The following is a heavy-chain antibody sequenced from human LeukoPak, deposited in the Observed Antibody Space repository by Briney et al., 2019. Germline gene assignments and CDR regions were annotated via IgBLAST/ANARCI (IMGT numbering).Heavy chain of an antibody. CDR1: GFTFGSYA. D-gene: IGHD3-22*01. Sequence: PGGSLRLSCAASGFTFGSYAMHWVRQAPGKGLEWVAVISYDGSNKYYADSVKGRFTISRDNSKNTLYLQMNSLRAEDTAVYYCASPQAGYYYDSSGYFDYWGQGTLVTVSS. J-gene: IGHJ4*02. V-gene: IGHV3-30-3*01. CDR3: ASPQAGYYYDSSGYFDY. CDR2: ISYDGSNK.